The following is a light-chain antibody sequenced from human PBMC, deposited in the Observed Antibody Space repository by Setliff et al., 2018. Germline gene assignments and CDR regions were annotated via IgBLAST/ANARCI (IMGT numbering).Light chain of an antibody. CDR2: AVS. V-gene: IGLV2-14*01. CDR3: SSYTSSSTRV. J-gene: IGLJ1*01. CDR1: SSDVGYYNY. Sequence: QSALTQPASVSGSPGQSITISCTGTSSDVGYYNYVSWYQQHPGKAPKLMIYAVSNRPSGVSNRFSGSKSGNTASLTISGLQAEDEADYYCSSYTSSSTRVFGTGTKVTVL.